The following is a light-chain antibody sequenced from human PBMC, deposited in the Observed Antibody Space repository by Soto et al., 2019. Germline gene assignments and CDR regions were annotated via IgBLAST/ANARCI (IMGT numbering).Light chain of an antibody. Sequence: DIQMTQSPSSLSASVGDRVTITCQASEDISNSLNWYQQKPGKAPKILIYDASVLEAGVPSRFSGGGSGTLFTLTISSLQAEDLGTYYCQQFDNLPLTFGGGTKVEIK. CDR3: QQFDNLPLT. V-gene: IGKV1-33*01. CDR2: DAS. J-gene: IGKJ4*01. CDR1: EDISNS.